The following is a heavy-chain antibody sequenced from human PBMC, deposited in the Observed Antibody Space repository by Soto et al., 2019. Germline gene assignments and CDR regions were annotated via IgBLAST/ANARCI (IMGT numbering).Heavy chain of an antibody. Sequence: EMQLVESGGGLVEPGGSLRLSCAASGFTFNGAWMNWVRQGPGKGLEWVGRVKSKFDGGTIDYAAPVKGRFTISRDDSRNTVYLQMNSLSTEDTAMYYCSADLPYWGAYAFDYWGQGAMVTVSS. CDR1: GFTFNGAW. CDR3: SADLPYWGAYAFDY. D-gene: IGHD3-16*01. V-gene: IGHV3-15*07. J-gene: IGHJ4*02. CDR2: VKSKFDGGTI.